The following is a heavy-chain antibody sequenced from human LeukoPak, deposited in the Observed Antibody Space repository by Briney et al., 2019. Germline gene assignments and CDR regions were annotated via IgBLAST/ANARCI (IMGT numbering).Heavy chain of an antibody. CDR3: AKARYCSSTSCPDNWFDP. CDR2: ISWDGGST. D-gene: IGHD2-2*01. Sequence: PGGSLRLSCAASGFTFDDYTMHWVRQAPGKGLEWVSLISWDGGSTYYADSVKGRFTISRDNNKNSLHLQMSSLRTEDTALYYCAKARYCSSTSCPDNWFDPWGQGTLVTVSS. CDR1: GFTFDDYT. J-gene: IGHJ5*02. V-gene: IGHV3-43*01.